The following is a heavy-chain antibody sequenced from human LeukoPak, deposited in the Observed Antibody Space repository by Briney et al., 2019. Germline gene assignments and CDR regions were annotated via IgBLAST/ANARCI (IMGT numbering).Heavy chain of an antibody. J-gene: IGHJ3*02. CDR1: GGSFSGYY. CDR2: INHSGST. CDR3: ARSPVSGAAFDI. D-gene: IGHD1-26*01. V-gene: IGHV4-34*01. Sequence: SETLSLTCAVYGGSFSGYYWSWICQPPGKGLEWIGEINHSGSTNYNPSLKSRVTISVDTSKNQFSLKLSSVTAADTAVYYCARSPVSGAAFDIWGQGTMVTVSS.